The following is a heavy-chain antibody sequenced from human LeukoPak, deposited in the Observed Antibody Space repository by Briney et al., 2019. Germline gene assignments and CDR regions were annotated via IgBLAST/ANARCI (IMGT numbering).Heavy chain of an antibody. Sequence: GGSLRLSCAASGFTFSDYYMSWIRQAPGKGLEWVSYISSSGSTIYYADSVKGRFTISRDNAKNSLYLQMNSLRAEDTAVYYCARVESVTLYYYYGMDVWGQGTTVTVSS. CDR1: GFTFSDYY. J-gene: IGHJ6*02. CDR3: ARVESVTLYYYYGMDV. CDR2: ISSSGSTI. V-gene: IGHV3-11*01. D-gene: IGHD4-4*01.